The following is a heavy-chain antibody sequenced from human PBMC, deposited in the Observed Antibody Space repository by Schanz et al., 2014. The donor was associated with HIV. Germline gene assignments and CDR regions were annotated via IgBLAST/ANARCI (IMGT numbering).Heavy chain of an antibody. V-gene: IGHV1-69*06. D-gene: IGHD1-1*01. CDR2: IIPLSGTP. Sequence: QVQLVQSGAEVKKPGSSVMVACKASGGTSSIYAISWVRQAPGQGLEWMGGIIPLSGTPFYAQKFQGRVAITADKSTGTVYMDLGSLTSEDTAVYFCARDIKYDDPFQYGMDVWGQGTTVSVSS. J-gene: IGHJ6*02. CDR3: ARDIKYDDPFQYGMDV. CDR1: GGTSSIYA.